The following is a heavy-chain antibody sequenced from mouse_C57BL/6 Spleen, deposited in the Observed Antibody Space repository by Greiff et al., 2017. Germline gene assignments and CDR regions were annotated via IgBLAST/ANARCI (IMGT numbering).Heavy chain of an antibody. Sequence: VQLQQPGTELVQPGASVKLSCKASGYTFTSYWMHWVKQRPGQGLEWIGNINPSNGGTNYNEKFKSKATLTVDKSSSTAYMQLSSLTSEDSAVXYCARGAYYSNYEYYFDYWGQGTTLTVSS. V-gene: IGHV1-53*01. D-gene: IGHD2-5*01. CDR2: INPSNGGT. CDR3: ARGAYYSNYEYYFDY. CDR1: GYTFTSYW. J-gene: IGHJ2*01.